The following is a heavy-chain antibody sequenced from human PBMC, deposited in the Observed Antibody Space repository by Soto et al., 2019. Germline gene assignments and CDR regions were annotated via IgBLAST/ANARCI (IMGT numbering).Heavy chain of an antibody. V-gene: IGHV3-15*07. D-gene: IGHD1-26*01. CDR1: GFTFSNAW. CDR2: IKSKIYGGTT. J-gene: IGHJ4*02. CDR3: TWKGADFDY. Sequence: QLVESGGGLVKPGGSLRLSCVASGFTFSNAWMNWVRQAPGKGLEWVGRIKSKIYGGTTDYAAPVKGRFTNSRDDSKNTLYLQMNSLKAEDTAVYYCTWKGADFDYWGQGTLATVSS.